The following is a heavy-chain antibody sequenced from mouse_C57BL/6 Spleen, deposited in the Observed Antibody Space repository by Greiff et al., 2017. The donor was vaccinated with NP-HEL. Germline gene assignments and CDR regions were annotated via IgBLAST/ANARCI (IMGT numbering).Heavy chain of an antibody. CDR3: TREDGSWFAY. D-gene: IGHD2-3*01. CDR2: ISSGGDYI. J-gene: IGHJ3*01. CDR1: GFTFSSYA. Sequence: DVQLVESGEGLVKPGGSLKLSCAASGFTFSSYAMSWVRQTPEKRLEWVAYISSGGDYIYYADTVKGRFTISRDNARNTLYLQMSSLKSEDTAMYYCTREDGSWFAYWGQGTLVTVSA. V-gene: IGHV5-9-1*02.